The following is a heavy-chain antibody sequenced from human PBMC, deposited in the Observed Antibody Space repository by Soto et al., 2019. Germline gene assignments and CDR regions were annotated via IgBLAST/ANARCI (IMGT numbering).Heavy chain of an antibody. V-gene: IGHV3-53*01. CDR2: IYSGGST. CDR1: GFTVSSNY. CDR3: ARVLYDFWSGPFDY. Sequence: GGSLRLSCAASGFTVSSNYISWVRQAPGKGLEWVSVIYSGGSTYYADSVKGRFTISRDNSKNALYLQMNSLRAEDTAVYYCARVLYDFWSGPFDYWGQGTLVTVSS. J-gene: IGHJ4*02. D-gene: IGHD3-3*01.